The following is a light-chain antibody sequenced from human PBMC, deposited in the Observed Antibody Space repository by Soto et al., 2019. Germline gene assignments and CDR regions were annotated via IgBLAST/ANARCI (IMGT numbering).Light chain of an antibody. CDR2: GAS. J-gene: IGKJ2*01. CDR1: QSVTNNY. Sequence: VLPQSPGTLSLSPGESATLSCRASQSVTNNYLAWYQQKPGQAPRLLIYGASNRATGIPDRFSGSGSGTDFTLTINRLEPEDFAVFYCQQYGSSPYTFGQGTKLEIK. V-gene: IGKV3-20*01. CDR3: QQYGSSPYT.